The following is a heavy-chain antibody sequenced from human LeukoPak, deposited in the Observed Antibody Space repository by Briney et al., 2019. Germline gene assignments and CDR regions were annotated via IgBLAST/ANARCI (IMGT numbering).Heavy chain of an antibody. V-gene: IGHV3-7*01. D-gene: IGHD1-1*01. CDR1: GFTFSSDW. Sequence: SGGSLRLSCAVSGFTFSSDWMTWVRQAPGKGLEWVANIKPDGSDKYYVDSVKGRFTISRDNARSSLYLQMNALRAEDTAVYYCARGISLWNGYYWGPGTLVSVSS. CDR3: ARGISLWNGYY. J-gene: IGHJ4*02. CDR2: IKPDGSDK.